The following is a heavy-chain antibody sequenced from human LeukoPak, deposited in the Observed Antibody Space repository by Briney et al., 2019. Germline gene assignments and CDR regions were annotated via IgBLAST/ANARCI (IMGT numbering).Heavy chain of an antibody. CDR1: GFTFDDYA. CDR2: ISWNSGSI. CDR3: AKGLATVTTSWFDP. D-gene: IGHD4-17*01. Sequence: PGGSLRLSCAASGFTFDDYATHWVRQVPGKGLEWVSGISWNSGSIGYADSVKGRFTISRDNAKNSLYLQMNSLRAEDTALYYCAKGLATVTTSWFDPWGQGTLVTVSS. J-gene: IGHJ5*02. V-gene: IGHV3-9*01.